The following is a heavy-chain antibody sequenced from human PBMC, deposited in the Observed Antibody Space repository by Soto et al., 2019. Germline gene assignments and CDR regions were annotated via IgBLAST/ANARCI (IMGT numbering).Heavy chain of an antibody. CDR1: GYTFINYY. V-gene: IGHV1-46*01. J-gene: IGHJ6*02. CDR2: INPSGGRT. CDR3: AREKASTPLLTLYYYAMDV. Sequence: ASVKASCKSSGYTFINYYVHWVRQAPGQGLEWMGMINPSGGRTAYPQKFQGRVTMTRDTSTSTVYVELGSLRSDDTAVFYCAREKASTPLLTLYYYAMDVWGQGTTVTV.